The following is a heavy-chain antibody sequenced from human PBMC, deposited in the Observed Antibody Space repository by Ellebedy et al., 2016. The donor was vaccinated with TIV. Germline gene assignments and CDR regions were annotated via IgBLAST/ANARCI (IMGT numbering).Heavy chain of an antibody. J-gene: IGHJ4*02. CDR2: MHGSGRGI. D-gene: IGHD3-22*01. CDR3: AKGRGGGSDSSAPRYYFDY. Sequence: GESLKISCEASGFTFSAFAMGWVRQTPGKGLEWVSGMHGSGRGISYSDSVEGRFIISRDNSKKTLYLQMNSLRAEDTAVYYCAKGRGGGSDSSAPRYYFDYWGLGTLVTVSS. CDR1: GFTFSAFA. V-gene: IGHV3-23*01.